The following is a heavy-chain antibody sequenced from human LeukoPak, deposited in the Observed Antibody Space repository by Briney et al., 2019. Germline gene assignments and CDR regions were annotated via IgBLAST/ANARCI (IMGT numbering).Heavy chain of an antibody. J-gene: IGHJ4*02. Sequence: GESLKISCKGSGYSFTSYWIGWVRQMPGKGPEWMGIIYPGDSDTRYSPSFQGQVTISADKSISTAYLQWSSLKASDTAMCYCASSIEYSSSSVHSFDYWGQGTLVTVSS. D-gene: IGHD6-6*01. CDR1: GYSFTSYW. V-gene: IGHV5-51*01. CDR3: ASSIEYSSSSVHSFDY. CDR2: IYPGDSDT.